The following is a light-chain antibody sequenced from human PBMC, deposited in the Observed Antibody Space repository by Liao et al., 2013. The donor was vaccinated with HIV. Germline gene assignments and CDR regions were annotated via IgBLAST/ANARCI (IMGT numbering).Light chain of an antibody. CDR2: YDT. V-gene: IGLV3-21*01. CDR1: NIGSKN. J-gene: IGLJ1*01. CDR3: QVWDSNNNHYV. Sequence: SYVLTQPPSVSVAPGKTARITCGGNNIGSKNVHWYQQRPGQAPVLVIYYDTNRPSGIPERFSGSNSGNTATLTITRVEXGDEADYYCQVWDSNNNHYVFGTGTQVTVL.